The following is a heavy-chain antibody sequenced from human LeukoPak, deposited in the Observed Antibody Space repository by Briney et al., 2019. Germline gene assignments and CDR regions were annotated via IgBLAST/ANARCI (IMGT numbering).Heavy chain of an antibody. D-gene: IGHD2-2*01. CDR2: IYPGDSDT. Sequence: PGEPLKISCKGSGYSFTSYWIAWVRQMPGKGLEGMGMIYPGDSDTGYSPSFQGQVTISADKSISTAYLQWSSLKASDTAMYYCARCSMVVRNWFDPWGQGTLVTVSS. CDR3: ARCSMVVRNWFDP. CDR1: GYSFTSYW. J-gene: IGHJ5*02. V-gene: IGHV5-51*01.